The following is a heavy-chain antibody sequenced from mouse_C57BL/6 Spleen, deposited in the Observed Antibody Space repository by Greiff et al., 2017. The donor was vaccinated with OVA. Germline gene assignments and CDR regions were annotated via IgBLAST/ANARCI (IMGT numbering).Heavy chain of an antibody. V-gene: IGHV6-3*01. D-gene: IGHD2-4*01. Sequence: EVQLVESGGGLVQPGGSMKLSCVASGFTFSNYWMNWVRQSPEKGLEWVAQIRLKSDNYATHYAESVKGRFTISRDDSKSSVYLQMNNLRAEDTGIYYCTGATPIYYDYGFAYWGQGTLVTVSA. CDR3: TGATPIYYDYGFAY. CDR2: IRLKSDNYAT. J-gene: IGHJ3*01. CDR1: GFTFSNYW.